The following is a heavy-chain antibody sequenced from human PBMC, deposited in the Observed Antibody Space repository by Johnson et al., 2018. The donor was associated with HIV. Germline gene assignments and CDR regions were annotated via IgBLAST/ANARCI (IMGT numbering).Heavy chain of an antibody. V-gene: IGHV3-66*01. D-gene: IGHD3-22*01. J-gene: IGHJ3*02. CDR2: IYSGGST. Sequence: VQLVESGGGLVQPGGSLRLSCAASGFTVSSNYMSWVRQAPGKGLEWVSVIYSGGSTYYADSVKGRFTISRDNSKNTLYLQMNSLRAEDTAVYYCARDHYYDSSGYKPDAFDIWGQGTMVTVSS. CDR3: ARDHYYDSSGYKPDAFDI. CDR1: GFTVSSNY.